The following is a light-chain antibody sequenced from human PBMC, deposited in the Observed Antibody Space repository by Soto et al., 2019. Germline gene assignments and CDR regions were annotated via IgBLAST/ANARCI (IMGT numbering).Light chain of an antibody. CDR2: GAS. CDR1: QNVDSNY. Sequence: EILLTQSPGTLSLSPGERGTLSCRASQNVDSNYLTWYQQKPGQPPRLLIYGASSRATGIPDRFSGSGSGTDFTLTISRLEHEDFAVYYCHQSNSSSRTFGQGTKVDIK. CDR3: HQSNSSSRT. V-gene: IGKV3-20*01. J-gene: IGKJ1*01.